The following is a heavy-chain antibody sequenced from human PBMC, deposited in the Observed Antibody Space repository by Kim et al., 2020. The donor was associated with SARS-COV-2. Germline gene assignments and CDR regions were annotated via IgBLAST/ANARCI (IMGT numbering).Heavy chain of an antibody. D-gene: IGHD3-10*01. CDR3: ARRQLWFGELFPFDY. CDR2: IYYSGST. Sequence: SETLSLTCTVSGGSISSSSYYWGWIRQPPGKGLEWIGSIYYSGSTYYNPSLKSRVTISVDTSKNQFSLKLSSVTAADTAVYYCARRQLWFGELFPFDYWG. V-gene: IGHV4-39*01. CDR1: GGSISSSSYY. J-gene: IGHJ4*01.